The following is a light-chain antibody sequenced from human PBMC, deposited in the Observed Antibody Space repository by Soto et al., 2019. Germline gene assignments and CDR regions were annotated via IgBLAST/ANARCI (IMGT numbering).Light chain of an antibody. Sequence: QSALTQPASVSGSPGQSITISCTGTSSDLGGYNYVSWYQQHPGKAPKLLIFDVSSRPSGVSNLFSGSKSGNTASLTISGLQPEDDAAYYFSSYTSGSILVFGTGTKLTVL. CDR3: SSYTSGSILV. CDR1: SSDLGGYNY. J-gene: IGLJ1*01. CDR2: DVS. V-gene: IGLV2-14*01.